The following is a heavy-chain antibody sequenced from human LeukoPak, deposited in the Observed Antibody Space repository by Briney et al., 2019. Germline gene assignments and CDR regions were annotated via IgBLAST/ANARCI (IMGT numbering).Heavy chain of an antibody. CDR3: ARLSVGATTMCDY. Sequence: ASVKVSCKASGYTFTTYYMHWVRQAPGQGLEWMGIINPSGGSTSYAQKFQGRVTITRDTSTSTVYMEVSSLRSDDTAVYYCARLSVGATTMCDYWGQGTLVTVSS. CDR2: INPSGGST. J-gene: IGHJ4*02. D-gene: IGHD1-26*01. CDR1: GYTFTTYY. V-gene: IGHV1-46*01.